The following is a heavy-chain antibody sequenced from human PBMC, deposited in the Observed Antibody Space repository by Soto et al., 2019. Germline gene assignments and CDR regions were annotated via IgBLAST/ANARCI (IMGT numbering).Heavy chain of an antibody. CDR2: ISSSSSYI. CDR3: ARDLSHYDILTGYYNGGMDV. Sequence: PGGSLRLSCAASGFTFDDYAMHWVRQAPGKGLEWVSSISSSSSYIYYADSVKGRFTISRDNAKNSLYLQMSSLRAEDTAVYYCARDLSHYDILTGYYNGGMDVWGQGTTVTVSS. D-gene: IGHD3-9*01. V-gene: IGHV3-21*01. CDR1: GFTFDDYA. J-gene: IGHJ6*02.